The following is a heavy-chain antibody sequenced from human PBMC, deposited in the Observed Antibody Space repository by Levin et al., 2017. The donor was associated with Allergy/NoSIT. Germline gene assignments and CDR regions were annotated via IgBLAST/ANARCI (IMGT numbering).Heavy chain of an antibody. CDR3: AREALVEGSFDY. D-gene: IGHD6-13*01. CDR2: IYYSGST. Sequence: SETLSLTCTVSGGSISSGDYYWSWIRQPPGKGLEWIGYIYYSGSTYYKPSLKTRLTISVDTSRNQFSLKLSSVTAADTAVYYCAREALVEGSFDYWGQGTLVTVSS. V-gene: IGHV4-30-4*01. J-gene: IGHJ4*02. CDR1: GGSISSGDYY.